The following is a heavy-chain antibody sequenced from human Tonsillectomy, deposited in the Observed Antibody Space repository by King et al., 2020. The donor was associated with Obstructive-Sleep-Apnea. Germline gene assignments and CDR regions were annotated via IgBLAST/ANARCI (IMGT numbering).Heavy chain of an antibody. D-gene: IGHD3-22*01. CDR3: ARDKKYYYDSNGTKIDY. Sequence: QLVQSGAEVKKPGSSVKVSCKASGGTFSSYAISWVRQAPGQGLEWMGGIIPILGIANYAQKFQGRVTITADKSTSTAYMELSSLRSEDTAVYYCARDKKYYYDSNGTKIDYWGQGTLVTVSS. J-gene: IGHJ4*02. V-gene: IGHV1-69*04. CDR1: GGTFSSYA. CDR2: IIPILGIA.